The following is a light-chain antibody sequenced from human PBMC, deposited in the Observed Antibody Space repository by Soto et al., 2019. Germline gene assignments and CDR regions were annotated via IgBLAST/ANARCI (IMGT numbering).Light chain of an antibody. Sequence: EIVMTQSPVTLSVSPGERATLSCRASQSVGSNLAWYQQKPGQAPRPLLYGASTRATGIPGRFRGSGSGTEFTLTITRLQSGDFAVYYCQQHNYWPSFGQGTKLEFK. CDR2: GAS. J-gene: IGKJ2*01. CDR1: QSVGSN. CDR3: QQHNYWPS. V-gene: IGKV3-15*01.